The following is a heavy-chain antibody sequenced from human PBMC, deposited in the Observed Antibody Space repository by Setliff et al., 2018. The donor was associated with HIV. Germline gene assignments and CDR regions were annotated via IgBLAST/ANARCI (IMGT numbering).Heavy chain of an antibody. J-gene: IGHJ4*02. CDR2: IKQDGSEK. Sequence: GGSLRLSCAASGFTFSNYWMSWVRQAPGKGLEWVANIKQDGSEKYYVDSVKGRFTISRDNAKNSVLLQMNSLRVEDTAVYFCAAQGVLWGQGTQVTVSS. V-gene: IGHV3-7*01. CDR3: AAQGVL. CDR1: GFTFSNYW.